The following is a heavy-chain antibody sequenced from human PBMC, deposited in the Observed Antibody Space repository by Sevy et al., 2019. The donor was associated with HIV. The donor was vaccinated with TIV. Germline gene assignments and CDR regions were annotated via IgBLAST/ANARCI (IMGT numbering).Heavy chain of an antibody. CDR3: ARDLEFYDYGDYGPAFMPDY. CDR2: IWFDRSNT. J-gene: IGHJ4*02. Sequence: GGSQRLSCAASGFTFSTYGMHWVRQAPGKGLEWVALIWFDRSNTYYADSVKGRFTISRDIAKNTLHLKMNSLRAEDTAVYYCARDLEFYDYGDYGPAFMPDYWGQGTLVTVSS. V-gene: IGHV3-33*01. CDR1: GFTFSTYG. D-gene: IGHD4-17*01.